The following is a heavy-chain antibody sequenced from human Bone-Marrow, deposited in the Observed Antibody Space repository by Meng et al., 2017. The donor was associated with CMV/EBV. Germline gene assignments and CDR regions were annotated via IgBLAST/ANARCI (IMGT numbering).Heavy chain of an antibody. D-gene: IGHD6-13*01. CDR3: ASAHIAVAGREAVDY. CDR1: VYSFTGYY. J-gene: IGHJ4*02. Sequence: AHAGDVVKKPGAVVMVSFQASVYSFTGYYLHGVRQAPGQGLEWRGWIHTSSGGTNSAQMWQSRVTTARDTFISTAYMELRRRRSDNTAVYYVASAHIAVAGREAVDYWGQGTLVTVSS. V-gene: IGHV1-2*02. CDR2: IHTSSGGT.